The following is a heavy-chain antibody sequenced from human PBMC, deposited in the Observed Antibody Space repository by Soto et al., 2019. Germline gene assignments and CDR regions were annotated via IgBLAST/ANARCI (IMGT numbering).Heavy chain of an antibody. CDR2: IYSGGGT. CDR1: LFIVSDNY. Sequence: EVRLVQSGGGLVKPGGSLRLSCAASLFIVSDNYMSWVRQAPGKGLEWVSLIYSGGGTDYAESVKGRFTISRDNSKNTLYLQMNSQKAENTGIYNCATRMTTAPYWGHGPVVTVSS. D-gene: IGHD4-17*01. J-gene: IGHJ4*01. V-gene: IGHV3-66*01. CDR3: ATRMTTAPY.